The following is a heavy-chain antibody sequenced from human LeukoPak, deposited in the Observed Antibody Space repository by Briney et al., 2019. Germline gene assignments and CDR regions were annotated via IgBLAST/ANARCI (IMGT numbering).Heavy chain of an antibody. V-gene: IGHV4-61*02. J-gene: IGHJ4*02. CDR3: ASLLGELTDY. Sequence: PSQTLSLTCTVSGGSVDRGSSYWSWIRQPAGKGLEWIGRIYTTGSTNYNPSLKNRLTISVDTSKNQFSLKLSSVTAADTAVYYCASLLGELTDYWGQGTLVTVSS. CDR1: GGSVDRGSSY. CDR2: IYTTGST. D-gene: IGHD3-10*01.